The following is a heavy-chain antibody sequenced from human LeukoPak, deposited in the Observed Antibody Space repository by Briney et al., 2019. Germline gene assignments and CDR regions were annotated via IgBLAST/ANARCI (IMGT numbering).Heavy chain of an antibody. CDR1: GFTFSSYS. D-gene: IGHD3-22*01. J-gene: IGHJ6*02. CDR3: ARDLGATMIVVGPAMDV. CDR2: ISSSSSYI. Sequence: GGSLRLSCAASGFTFSSYSMNWVRQAPGKGLEWVSSISSSSSYIYYADSVKGRFTISRDNAKNSLYLQMNSLRAEDTAVYYCARDLGATMIVVGPAMDVWGQGTTVTVSS. V-gene: IGHV3-21*04.